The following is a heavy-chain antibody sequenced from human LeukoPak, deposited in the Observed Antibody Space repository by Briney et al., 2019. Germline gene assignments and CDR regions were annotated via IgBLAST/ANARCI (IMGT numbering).Heavy chain of an antibody. CDR1: GGSFSDYY. J-gene: IGHJ4*02. CDR2: INHSGRT. CDR3: AKYGPGSGSYSTSWYFHQ. Sequence: SETLSLTCAVYGGSFSDYYWTWIRQSPGKGLEWIGEINHSGRTNYNPSLESRVTISLDTSKNQFSLKLNSVTGADTAVYYCAKYGPGSGSYSTSWYFHQWGQGALVTVSS. V-gene: IGHV4-34*01. D-gene: IGHD1-26*01.